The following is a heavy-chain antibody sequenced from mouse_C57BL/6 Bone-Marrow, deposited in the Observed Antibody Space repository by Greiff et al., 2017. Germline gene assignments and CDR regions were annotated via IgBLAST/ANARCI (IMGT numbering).Heavy chain of an antibody. CDR3: GRSLYYGNSFAY. V-gene: IGHV1-82*01. D-gene: IGHD2-1*01. Sequence: VQLQQSGPELVKPGASVKISCKASGYAFSSSWMNWVKQRPGQGLEWIGRIYPGDGDTNYNGKFKGKATLTADKSSSTAYMQLSSLTSEDSAVYFCGRSLYYGNSFAYWCQGPLITGSA. J-gene: IGHJ3*01. CDR1: GYAFSSSW. CDR2: IYPGDGDT.